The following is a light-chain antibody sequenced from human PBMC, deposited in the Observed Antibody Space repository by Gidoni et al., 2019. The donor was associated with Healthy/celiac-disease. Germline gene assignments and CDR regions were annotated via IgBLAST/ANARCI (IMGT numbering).Light chain of an antibody. J-gene: IGLJ2*01. V-gene: IGLV2-14*01. Sequence: LTQPASVSGSPGQSITISCTGTSRDVGGYNYVSWYQQHPGKAPKLMIYEVSNRPSGVSNRFSGSKSGNTASLTISGLQAEDEADYYCSSYTSSSTLHVVFGGGTKLTVL. CDR1: SRDVGGYNY. CDR3: SSYTSSSTLHVV. CDR2: EVS.